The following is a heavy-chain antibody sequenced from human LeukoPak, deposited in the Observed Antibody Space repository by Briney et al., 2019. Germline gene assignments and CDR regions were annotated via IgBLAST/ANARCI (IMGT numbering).Heavy chain of an antibody. CDR1: GFTFSSYE. D-gene: IGHD3-22*01. CDR3: ASGRSSGYLIS. CDR2: ISSSGSTI. Sequence: GGSLRLSCAASGFTFSSYEMNWVRPAPGQGLEWVSYISSSGSTIYYADSVKGRFTISRDNAKNSLYLQMNSLRAEDTAVYYCASGRSSGYLISWGQGTLVTVSS. V-gene: IGHV3-48*03. J-gene: IGHJ4*02.